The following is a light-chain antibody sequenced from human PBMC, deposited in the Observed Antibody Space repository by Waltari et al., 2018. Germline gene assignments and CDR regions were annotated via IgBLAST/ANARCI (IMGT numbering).Light chain of an antibody. J-gene: IGLJ3*02. Sequence: QLVLTQSPSASASLGASVKLTCTLSSGHSTNIISWLQQQPAKGPRFLMNVKSDGSHNKGVGIPERFSGPSSGAERYLTISSLESEDEADYYGQTGGHGTWVFGGGTRLTVL. CDR2: VKSDGSH. V-gene: IGLV4-69*01. CDR1: SGHSTNI. CDR3: QTGGHGTWV.